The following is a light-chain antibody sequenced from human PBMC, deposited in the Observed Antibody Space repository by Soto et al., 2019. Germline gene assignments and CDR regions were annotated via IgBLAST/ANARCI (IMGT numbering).Light chain of an antibody. J-gene: IGKJ4*01. Sequence: IVLTQSPATLSFSPGKRATLSCRASQNISSYLIWYQQKPGQAPRLLIYDVSNRATGIPARFSGSGSGAEFTLTINSLQSEDFAVYYCQPYNNWPLTFSGGTKVDIK. CDR2: DVS. V-gene: IGKV3-11*01. CDR1: QNISSY. CDR3: QPYNNWPLT.